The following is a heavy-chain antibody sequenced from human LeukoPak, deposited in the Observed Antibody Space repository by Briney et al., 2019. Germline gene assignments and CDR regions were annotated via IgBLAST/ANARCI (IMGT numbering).Heavy chain of an antibody. Sequence: SETLSLTCTVSGGSISSYYWSWIRQSPGKGLEWIAYVFYSGTNKYNPSLKSRVTLSVDTSKNQFSLKLYSVTAADTAIYYCARHDDWATGRYSFDYWGQGTLVTVSS. CDR2: VFYSGTN. V-gene: IGHV4-59*08. D-gene: IGHD1-26*01. CDR1: GGSISSYY. J-gene: IGHJ4*02. CDR3: ARHDDWATGRYSFDY.